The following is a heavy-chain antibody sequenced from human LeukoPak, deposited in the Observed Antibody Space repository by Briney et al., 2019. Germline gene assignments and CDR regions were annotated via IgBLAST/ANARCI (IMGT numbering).Heavy chain of an antibody. V-gene: IGHV3-23*01. CDR2: ISGSGGST. CDR1: GSTSKTYG. D-gene: IGHD2-2*02. Sequence: GGSLRLSCAASGSTSKTYGMSWVRQAPGKGLEWVSAISGSGGSTYYADSVKGRFTISRDNSKNTLYLQMNSLRAEDTAVYYCASYRAPPYYFDYWGQGTLVTVSS. J-gene: IGHJ4*02. CDR3: ASYRAPPYYFDY.